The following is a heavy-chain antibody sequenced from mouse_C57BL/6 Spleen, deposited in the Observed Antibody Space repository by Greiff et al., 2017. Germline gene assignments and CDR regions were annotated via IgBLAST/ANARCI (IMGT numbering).Heavy chain of an antibody. CDR1: GYTFTSYG. Sequence: VQLVESGAELARPGASVKLSCKASGYTFTSYGISWVKQRTGQGLEWIGEIYPRSGNTYYNEKFKGKATLTADKSSSTAYMELRSLTSEDSAVYFCARYTTVVPYWYFDVWGTGTTVTVSS. D-gene: IGHD1-1*01. J-gene: IGHJ1*03. V-gene: IGHV1-81*01. CDR2: IYPRSGNT. CDR3: ARYTTVVPYWYFDV.